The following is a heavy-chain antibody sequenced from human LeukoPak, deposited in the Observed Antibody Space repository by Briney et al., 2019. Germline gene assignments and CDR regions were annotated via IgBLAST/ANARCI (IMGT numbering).Heavy chain of an antibody. V-gene: IGHV3-30*02. CDR1: GFTFSSYG. J-gene: IGHJ2*01. CDR2: IRYDGSNK. Sequence: PGGSLRLSCAASGFTFSSYGMHWVRQAPGKGLEWVAFIRYDGSNKYYADSVKGRFTISRDNSKNTLYLQMNSLRAEDTAVYYCAKLGHSSSHWYFDLWGRGTLVAVSS. CDR3: AKLGHSSSHWYFDL. D-gene: IGHD6-13*01.